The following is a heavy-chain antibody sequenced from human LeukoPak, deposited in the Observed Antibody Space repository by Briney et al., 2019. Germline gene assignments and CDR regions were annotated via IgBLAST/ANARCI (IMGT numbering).Heavy chain of an antibody. CDR2: IIPIFGTA. J-gene: IGHJ3*02. D-gene: IGHD6-13*01. CDR1: GGTFSSYG. CDR3: ARDREEKGSSGSWYGDAFDI. Sequence: VKVSCKASGGTFSSYGISWVRQAPGQELEWMGGIIPIFGTANYAQKFQGRVTITADESTSTAYMELSSLRSEDTAVYYCARDREEKGSSGSWYGDAFDIWGQGTMVTVSS. V-gene: IGHV1-69*13.